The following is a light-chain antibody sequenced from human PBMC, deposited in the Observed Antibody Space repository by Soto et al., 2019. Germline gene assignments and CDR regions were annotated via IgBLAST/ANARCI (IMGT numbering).Light chain of an antibody. CDR1: QSVSSSY. CDR3: QQYGSSPWT. CDR2: GAS. Sequence: EIVLTHSPGTLSLSPGERATLSCRASQSVSSSYLAWYQQKPGQAPRLLIYGASSRATGITDRFSGSGSGTDFTLTISRLEPEDFAVYYCQQYGSSPWTFGQGTKVDIK. J-gene: IGKJ1*01. V-gene: IGKV3-20*01.